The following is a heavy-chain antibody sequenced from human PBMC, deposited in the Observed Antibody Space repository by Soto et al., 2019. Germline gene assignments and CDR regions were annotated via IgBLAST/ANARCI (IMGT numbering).Heavy chain of an antibody. CDR1: GFSLSSSV. CDR3: AKGKRPPPPYSAYEPFDS. J-gene: IGHJ4*02. Sequence: QVQLVESGGGVVQPGRSLRLSCAASGFSLSSSVMHWVRQAPGKGLEWVAVFWKDGNTKYYADSVKGRFIISRDNSKNMLYLELNSLRPEDTALYYCAKGKRPPPPYSAYEPFDSWGQGTLVSVSS. CDR2: FWKDGNTK. D-gene: IGHD5-12*01. V-gene: IGHV3-33*06.